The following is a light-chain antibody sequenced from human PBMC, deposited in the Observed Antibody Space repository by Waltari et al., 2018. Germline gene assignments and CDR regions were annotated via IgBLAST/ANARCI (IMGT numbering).Light chain of an antibody. CDR2: EVS. J-gene: IGLJ1*01. V-gene: IGLV2-23*02. CDR1: SSDLGIYNL. CDR3: CSYAGDSTYV. Sequence: QSALTQPASVSGSPGQSITISCTGSSSDLGIYNLFSWYQHHPGKVPKLIIYEVSERPSWVSGRFSGSKSGNTASLTLSDLQPEDGADYYCCSYAGDSTYVFGTGTKVTVL.